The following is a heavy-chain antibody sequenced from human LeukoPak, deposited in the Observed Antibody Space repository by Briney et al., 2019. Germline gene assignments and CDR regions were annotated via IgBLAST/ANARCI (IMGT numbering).Heavy chain of an antibody. CDR2: ISSSSSYI. D-gene: IGHD2-15*01. V-gene: IGHV3-21*01. J-gene: IGHJ6*03. CDR1: GFTFSSYS. Sequence: GGSLRLSCAASGFTFSSYSMNWVRQAPGKGLEWVSSISSSSSYIYYADSVKGRFTISRDNAKNSLYLQMNSLRAEDTAVYYCAKAGAYCSGGSCYSYDYYYMDVWGKGTTVTASS. CDR3: AKAGAYCSGGSCYSYDYYYMDV.